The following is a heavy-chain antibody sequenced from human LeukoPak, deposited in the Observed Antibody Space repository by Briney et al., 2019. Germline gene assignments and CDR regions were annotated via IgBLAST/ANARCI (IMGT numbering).Heavy chain of an antibody. CDR1: GFTFSSYW. J-gene: IGHJ4*02. V-gene: IGHV3-7*01. CDR3: ARLDYYYDILTGYRGVYFDY. CDR2: IKQDGSEK. D-gene: IGHD3-9*01. Sequence: GGSLRLSCAASGFTFSSYWTSWVRQAPGKGLEWVANIKQDGSEKYYVDSVKGRFTISRDNAKNSLYLQMNSLRAEDTAVYYCARLDYYYDILTGYRGVYFDYWGQGTLVTVSS.